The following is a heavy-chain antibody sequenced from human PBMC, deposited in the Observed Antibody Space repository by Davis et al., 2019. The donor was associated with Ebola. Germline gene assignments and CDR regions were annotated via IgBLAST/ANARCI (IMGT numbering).Heavy chain of an antibody. J-gene: IGHJ4*02. V-gene: IGHV3-30*02. D-gene: IGHD2-8*02. CDR3: AKDPGGHTGESDY. CDR1: GFTFSSYG. Sequence: GESLKISCAASGFTFSSYGMPWVRQAPGKGLEWVAFIRYDGSNKYYADSVKGRFTISRDNSKNTLYLQMNSLRPEDTAMYYCAKDPGGHTGESDYWGQGTLVIVSS. CDR2: IRYDGSNK.